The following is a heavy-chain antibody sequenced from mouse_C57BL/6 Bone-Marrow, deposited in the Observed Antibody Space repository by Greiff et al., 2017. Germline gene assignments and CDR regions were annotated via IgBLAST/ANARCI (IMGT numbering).Heavy chain of an antibody. J-gene: IGHJ4*01. V-gene: IGHV1-74*01. Sequence: QVQLQQPGAELVKPGASVKVSCKASGYTFTSYWMHWVKQRPGQGLEWIGRIHPSDSDTNYNQKFKGKATLTVDKSSSTAYMQLSSLTSEDSAVDYCAMGGWLLRYYYAMDYWGQGTSVTVSS. D-gene: IGHD1-1*01. CDR1: GYTFTSYW. CDR3: AMGGWLLRYYYAMDY. CDR2: IHPSDSDT.